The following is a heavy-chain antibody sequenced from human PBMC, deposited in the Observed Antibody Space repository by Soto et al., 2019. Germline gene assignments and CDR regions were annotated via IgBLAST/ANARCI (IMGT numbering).Heavy chain of an antibody. Sequence: ASVKVSCKASGYTFTTYAMHWVRQAPGQRLEWMGWINAGNGKTKYSQKFQGRVTITRDTSATTAYMELSSLRSEDTAVYYCARDSGYGSGNSVNHYLDYWGHGTLVTVSS. V-gene: IGHV1-3*01. D-gene: IGHD3-10*01. CDR3: ARDSGYGSGNSVNHYLDY. J-gene: IGHJ4*01. CDR1: GYTFTTYA. CDR2: INAGNGKT.